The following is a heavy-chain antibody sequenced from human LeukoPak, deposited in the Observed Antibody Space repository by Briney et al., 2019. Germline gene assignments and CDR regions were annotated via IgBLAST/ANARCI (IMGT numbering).Heavy chain of an antibody. Sequence: ASVKVSCKASGYTFTSYYMHWVRHAPGQGLEWMGIINPSGGSTSYAQKFQGRVTMTRDTSTSTVYMELSSLRSEDTAVYYCARNSLCSSTSCYSHFDYWGQGTLVTVSS. CDR3: ARNSLCSSTSCYSHFDY. J-gene: IGHJ4*02. CDR2: INPSGGST. D-gene: IGHD2-2*01. V-gene: IGHV1-46*03. CDR1: GYTFTSYY.